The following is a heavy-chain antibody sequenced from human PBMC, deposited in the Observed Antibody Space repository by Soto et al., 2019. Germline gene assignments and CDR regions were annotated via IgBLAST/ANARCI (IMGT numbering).Heavy chain of an antibody. Sequence: GSLRLSCAASGFTFSSYAMSWVRQAPGKGLEWVSAISGSGGSTYYADSVKGRFTISRDNSKNTLYLQMNSLRAEDTAVYYCAKDLNPYDSSGYYPDYWGQGTRVTVSS. J-gene: IGHJ4*02. CDR3: AKDLNPYDSSGYYPDY. D-gene: IGHD3-22*01. CDR2: ISGSGGST. CDR1: GFTFSSYA. V-gene: IGHV3-23*01.